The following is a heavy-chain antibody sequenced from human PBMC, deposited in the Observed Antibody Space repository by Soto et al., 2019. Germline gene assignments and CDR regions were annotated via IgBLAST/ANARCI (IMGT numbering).Heavy chain of an antibody. CDR2: IIPIFGTA. D-gene: IGHD3-22*01. J-gene: IGHJ4*02. CDR1: VGTCSRYA. CDR3: AREGEXYYDSSGYYYGPFDY. Sequence: APVKVSCKASVGTCSRYAISWVRQAPGQGLEWMGGIIPIFGTANYAQKFQGRVTITADESTSTAYMELSSLRSEDTAVYYCAREGEXYYDSSGYYYGPFDYWGQGTLVTVSS. V-gene: IGHV1-69*01.